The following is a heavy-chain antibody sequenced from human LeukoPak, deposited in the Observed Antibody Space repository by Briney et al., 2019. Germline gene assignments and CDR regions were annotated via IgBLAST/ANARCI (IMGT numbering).Heavy chain of an antibody. CDR1: GGSINSSSYY. CDR3: ARAHYDSSGYYAVGFDP. J-gene: IGHJ5*02. D-gene: IGHD3-22*01. CDR2: IYYSGST. V-gene: IGHV4-39*07. Sequence: SETLSLTCTVSGGSINSSSYYWGWIRQPPGKGLEWIGSIYYSGSTYYNPSLESRVTISVDTSKNQFSLKLSSVTAADTAVYYCARAHYDSSGYYAVGFDPWGQGALVTVSS.